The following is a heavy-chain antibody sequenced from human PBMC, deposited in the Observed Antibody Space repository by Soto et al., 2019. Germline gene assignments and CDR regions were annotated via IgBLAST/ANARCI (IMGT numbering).Heavy chain of an antibody. CDR3: ARGYGVGYDSSGSFDY. D-gene: IGHD3-22*01. V-gene: IGHV4-39*07. J-gene: IGHJ4*02. Sequence: SETLSLTCTVSSAPVSSTTYTWGWIRQPPGKGLEWVASVYYGGRSYYNPSLNSRVTISVDTSKNQFSLKMTSVTAADTAVYYCARGYGVGYDSSGSFDYWGQGTLVTVSS. CDR1: SAPVSSTTYT. CDR2: VYYGGRS.